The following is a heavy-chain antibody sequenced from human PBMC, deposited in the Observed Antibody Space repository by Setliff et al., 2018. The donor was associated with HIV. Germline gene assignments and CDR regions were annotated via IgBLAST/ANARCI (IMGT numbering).Heavy chain of an antibody. CDR2: IYPGNSDT. D-gene: IGHD5-12*01. Sequence: GESLKISCKDSGYTFSNYCIAWVRQMPGKGLEWMGIIYPGNSDTTYSPSFQGQVTTSADKSISTAYLQWSSLKASDTAMYYCVRRDGYKFDYWGQGTLVTVSS. V-gene: IGHV5-51*01. J-gene: IGHJ4*02. CDR1: GYTFSNYC. CDR3: VRRDGYKFDY.